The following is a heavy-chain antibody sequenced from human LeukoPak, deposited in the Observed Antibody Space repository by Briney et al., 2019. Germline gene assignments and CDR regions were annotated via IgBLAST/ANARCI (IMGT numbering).Heavy chain of an antibody. Sequence: SETLSLTCTVSGGSISSGGYYWNWIRQPPGKGLEWIGCIYHSGSPYYNSSLESRITISMDRSKNQFSLKLNSVTAADTAVYYCARDPDGGEIHDTFDIWGQGTVVTVSS. J-gene: IGHJ3*02. D-gene: IGHD2-21*01. CDR2: IYHSGSP. CDR3: ARDPDGGEIHDTFDI. V-gene: IGHV4-30-2*01. CDR1: GGSISSGGYY.